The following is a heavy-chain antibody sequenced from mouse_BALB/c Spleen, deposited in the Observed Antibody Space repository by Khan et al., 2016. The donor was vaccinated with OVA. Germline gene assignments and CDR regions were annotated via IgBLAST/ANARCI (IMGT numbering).Heavy chain of an antibody. CDR1: GYTFSDFW. CDR2: ILPGSGNT. CDR3: ARSRYCGYAMDY. J-gene: IGHJ4*01. D-gene: IGHD1-1*01. Sequence: QVQLQQSGAELVKPGASVKISCKATGYTFSDFWIEWVKQRSGHGLEWIGEILPGSGNTNYNEKFKGKATFTADKSSNTAYIQLSSLTSEDSAVYYCARSRYCGYAMDYWGQGTSVTVSS. V-gene: IGHV1-9*01.